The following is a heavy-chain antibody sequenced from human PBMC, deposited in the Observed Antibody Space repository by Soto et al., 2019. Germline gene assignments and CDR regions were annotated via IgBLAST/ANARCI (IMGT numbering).Heavy chain of an antibody. CDR2: IKSKTDGGTT. CDR1: GFTFSNAW. CDR3: TTDQEHNYACDN. J-gene: IGHJ4*02. D-gene: IGHD3-16*01. V-gene: IGHV3-15*07. Sequence: EVQLVESGGGLVKPGGSLRLSCAASGFTFSNAWMNWVRQAPGKGLEWVGRIKSKTDGGTTDYAAPVKGRFTISRDDSKNTLSLQMSSLKTEDTAGYYCTTDQEHNYACDNWGKGTLVTVS.